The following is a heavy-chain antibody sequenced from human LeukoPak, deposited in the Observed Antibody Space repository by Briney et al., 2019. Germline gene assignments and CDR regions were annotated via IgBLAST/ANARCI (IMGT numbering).Heavy chain of an antibody. CDR3: ATARSHYLGRDY. D-gene: IGHD7-27*01. J-gene: IGHJ4*02. CDR1: GYTFNSYS. V-gene: IGHV1-46*02. CDR2: INPSGGST. Sequence: GASVKVSCKASGYTFNSYSIHWVRQAPGQGLEWMGLINPSGGSTSYAQKFQGRVTMTRDTSTSTVYMELSSLRSEDTAVYYCATARSHYLGRDYWGQGTLVTVSS.